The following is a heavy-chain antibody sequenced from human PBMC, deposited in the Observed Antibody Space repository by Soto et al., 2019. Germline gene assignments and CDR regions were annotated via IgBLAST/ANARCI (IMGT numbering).Heavy chain of an antibody. CDR2: INHSGST. CDR1: GGSFSGYY. D-gene: IGHD6-13*01. V-gene: IGHV4-34*01. J-gene: IGHJ4*02. Sequence: SETLSLTCAVYGGSFSGYYWSWIRQPPGKGLEWIGEINHSGSTNYNPSLKSRVTISVDTSKNQFSLKLSSVTAADTAVYYFARNIAGHFDYWGQGTLVTVSS. CDR3: ARNIAGHFDY.